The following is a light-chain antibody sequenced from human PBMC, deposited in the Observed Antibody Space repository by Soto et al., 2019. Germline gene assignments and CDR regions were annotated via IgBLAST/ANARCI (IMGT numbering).Light chain of an antibody. CDR2: GVS. V-gene: IGKV3-20*01. J-gene: IGKJ1*01. CDR1: QSISHKY. Sequence: IVLTQSPGTLSLSPGERATLSCSARQSISHKYLAWYQQEPGQAPRLLIHGVSIRATGIPDRVSGSGSGTDFTLTISRLAPEDFAVYYCQLYSGSPWTFGQGTKVEIK. CDR3: QLYSGSPWT.